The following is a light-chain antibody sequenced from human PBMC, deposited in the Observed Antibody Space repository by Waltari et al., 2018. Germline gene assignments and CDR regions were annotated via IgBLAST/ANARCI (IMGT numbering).Light chain of an antibody. J-gene: IGKJ2*01. CDR2: WAS. Sequence: DIVMTQSPDSLAVSLGERATIHCKSSQSVFSSSSNKNQLAWYQQKPGQPPKLLIYWASTRESGFPVRFSGSGSGTDFTLTISSLEAEDAALYFCHQYFDTPQTFGQGTRLEIK. CDR1: QSVFSSSSNKNQ. CDR3: HQYFDTPQT. V-gene: IGKV4-1*01.